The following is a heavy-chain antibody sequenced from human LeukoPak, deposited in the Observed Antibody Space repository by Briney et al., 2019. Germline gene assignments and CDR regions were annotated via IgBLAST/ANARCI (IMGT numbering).Heavy chain of an antibody. J-gene: IGHJ4*02. CDR1: GGSISSSSYY. CDR2: IYYSGST. Sequence: PSETLSLTCIVSGGSISSSSYYWGWIRQPPGKGLEWIGYIYYSGSTNYNPSLKSRVTISVDTSKNQFSLKLSSVTAADTAVYYCARGRGAVAGRSQFDFWGQGTLVTVFS. V-gene: IGHV4-61*05. D-gene: IGHD6-19*01. CDR3: ARGRGAVAGRSQFDF.